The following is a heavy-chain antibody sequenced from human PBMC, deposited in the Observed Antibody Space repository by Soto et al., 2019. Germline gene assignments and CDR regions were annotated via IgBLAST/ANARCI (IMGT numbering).Heavy chain of an antibody. CDR1: GFTFSNAG. Sequence: ESLRLWCAACGFTFSNAGMSWVRQDPGKGLEWVGRIKSKTDGGTTDYAAPVKGRFTISRDDSKNTLYLQMNSLKTEDTAVYYCTTGMVRGVDYYYYGMDVWGQGTTLTVSS. V-gene: IGHV3-15*01. CDR3: TTGMVRGVDYYYYGMDV. D-gene: IGHD3-10*01. J-gene: IGHJ6*02. CDR2: IKSKTDGGTT.